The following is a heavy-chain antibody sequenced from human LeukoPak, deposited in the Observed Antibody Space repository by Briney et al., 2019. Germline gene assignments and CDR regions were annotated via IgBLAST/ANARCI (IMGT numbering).Heavy chain of an antibody. Sequence: SETLSLTCTVSGGSIRSYYWGWIRQPPGKGLEWIGSIYYSGSTYYNPSLKSRVTISVDTSKNQFSLNLTSVTAADTAVYYCASLSLTYYYYFDYWGQGTLVTVSS. D-gene: IGHD3-22*01. V-gene: IGHV4-39*01. CDR1: GGSIRSYY. CDR2: IYYSGST. J-gene: IGHJ4*02. CDR3: ASLSLTYYYYFDY.